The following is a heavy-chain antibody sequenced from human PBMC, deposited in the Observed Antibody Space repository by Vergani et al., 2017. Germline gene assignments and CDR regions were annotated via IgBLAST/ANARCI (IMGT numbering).Heavy chain of an antibody. CDR3: ARESIAARPGFDY. CDR2: ISSSSSYI. V-gene: IGHV3-21*01. CDR1: GFTFSSYS. Sequence: EVQLLESGGGLVQPGGSLRLSCAASGFTFSSYSMNWVRQAPGKGLEWVSSISSSSSYIYYADSVKGRFTISRDNAKNSLYLQMNSLRAEDTAVYYCARESIAARPGFDYWGQGTLVTVSS. J-gene: IGHJ4*02. D-gene: IGHD6-6*01.